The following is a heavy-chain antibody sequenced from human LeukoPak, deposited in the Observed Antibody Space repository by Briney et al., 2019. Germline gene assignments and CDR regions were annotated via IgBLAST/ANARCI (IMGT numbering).Heavy chain of an antibody. D-gene: IGHD6-6*01. J-gene: IGHJ4*02. CDR2: ISSNGGST. V-gene: IGHV3-64*01. Sequence: PGRSLRLSCAASGFTFSSYAMHWVRQAPGKGLEYVSAISSNGGSTYYANSVKGRFTIPRDNSKNTLYLQMGSLRAEDMAVYYCARGGRAARLFDYWGQGTLVTVSS. CDR3: ARGGRAARLFDY. CDR1: GFTFSSYA.